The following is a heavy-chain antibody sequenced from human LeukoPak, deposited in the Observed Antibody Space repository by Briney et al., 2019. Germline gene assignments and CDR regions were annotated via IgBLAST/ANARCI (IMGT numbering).Heavy chain of an antibody. D-gene: IGHD2-8*01. J-gene: IGHJ2*01. Sequence: SETLSHTSTVSGGSISSSREYCGCIRQPPGKGLEWIGSIYYSGSTYYNPSLKSRVTISVDTSKNQFSLKLSSVTAADTAVYYCASHGNGVPCGYWGGSTLVTVFS. CDR2: IYYSGST. CDR3: ASHGNGVPCGY. CDR1: GGSISSSREY. V-gene: IGHV4-39*01.